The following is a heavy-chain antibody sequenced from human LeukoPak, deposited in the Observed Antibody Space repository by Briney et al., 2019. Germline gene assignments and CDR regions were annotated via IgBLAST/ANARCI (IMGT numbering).Heavy chain of an antibody. D-gene: IGHD5-18*01. J-gene: IGHJ6*02. V-gene: IGHV3-53*01. CDR3: ARELDTALGV. CDR2: IYSGGNT. CDR1: GFIVSSNY. Sequence: PGGSLRLSCAASGFIVSSNYMSWVRQAPGKGLEWVSIIYSGGNTYYADSVKGRFTISRDNSKNTVFLQMNSLRAEDTAVYYCARELDTALGVWGQGTTVTVSS.